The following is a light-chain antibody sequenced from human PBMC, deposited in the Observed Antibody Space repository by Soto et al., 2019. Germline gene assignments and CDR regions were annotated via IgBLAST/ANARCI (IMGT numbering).Light chain of an antibody. Sequence: EIVMTQSPATLSVSPGERATLSCRASQTVSSNLAWYQQKPGQAPRLLIYGASTRATGVPARFSGSGSGTEFTLTISSVQSEDFTVYYCQQYHNWPPQYTFGQGTKLQIK. V-gene: IGKV3-15*01. CDR1: QTVSSN. CDR2: GAS. CDR3: QQYHNWPPQYT. J-gene: IGKJ2*01.